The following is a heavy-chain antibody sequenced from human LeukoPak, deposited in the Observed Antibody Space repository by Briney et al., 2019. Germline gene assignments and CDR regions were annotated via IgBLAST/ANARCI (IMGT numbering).Heavy chain of an antibody. CDR3: ARARSGLGRLVPMDY. D-gene: IGHD6-6*01. J-gene: IGHJ4*02. CDR1: GFTFSSYS. Sequence: PGGSLRLSCEASGFTFSSYSMNWVRQAPGKGLEWISFISISSTTISYAESVKGRFTISRDNAKNLLYLQMSSLGAEDTAVYYCARARSGLGRLVPMDYWGQGTLVTVSS. V-gene: IGHV3-48*01. CDR2: ISISSTTI.